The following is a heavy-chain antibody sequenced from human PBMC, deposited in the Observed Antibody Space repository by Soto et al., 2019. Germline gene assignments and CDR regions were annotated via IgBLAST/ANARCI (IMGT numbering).Heavy chain of an antibody. Sequence: GGSLRLSCAAPGFTFTRYSMNWVRQAPGKGLEWVSSISSTTNYIYYGDSMKGRFTISRDNAKNSLCTEMNSLRAEDTAVYYCARESEDLTSNFDYCGQGTMVTV. J-gene: IGHJ4*02. V-gene: IGHV3-21*06. CDR3: ARESEDLTSNFDY. CDR2: ISSTTNYI. CDR1: GFTFTRYS.